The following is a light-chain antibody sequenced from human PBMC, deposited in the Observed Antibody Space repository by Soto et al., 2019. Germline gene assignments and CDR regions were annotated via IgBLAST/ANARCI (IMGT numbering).Light chain of an antibody. V-gene: IGLV1-51*02. CDR3: GTWDSILSCHFV. CDR2: EHN. Sequence: QSVLTQPPSVSAAPGQKVTISCSGSSSNIGKNYVSWYQQLPGTAPKLLIYEHNKRPSGIPDRVSGSKSGTSATLGITGLQTGDEADYYCGTWDSILSCHFVFGAGTKLTVL. J-gene: IGLJ1*01. CDR1: SSNIGKNY.